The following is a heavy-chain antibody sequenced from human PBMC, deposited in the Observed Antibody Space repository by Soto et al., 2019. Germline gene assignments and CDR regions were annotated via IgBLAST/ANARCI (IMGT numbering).Heavy chain of an antibody. CDR1: RFTFTTST. D-gene: IGHD6-13*01. J-gene: IGHJ4*02. CDR3: APGRKQAALY. CDR2: IVVGSGNT. V-gene: IGHV1-58*01. Sequence: QMQLVQSGPEVKKPGTSVKVSCKASRFTFTTSTVQWVRQARGQGLEWIGWIVVGSGNTNYAQKFQGRVTITSDMSTSTAYMELSSLRSEDTAVYYCAPGRKQAALYWGQGTLVTVSS.